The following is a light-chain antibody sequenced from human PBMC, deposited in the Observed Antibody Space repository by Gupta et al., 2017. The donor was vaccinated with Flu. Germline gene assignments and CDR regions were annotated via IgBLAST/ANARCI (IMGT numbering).Light chain of an antibody. CDR1: QNVNSN. Sequence: EIVMTQSPATLSVSPGERATLSCRASQNVNSNLAWYQQKPGQAPRLLIYGASNRATSIPARFSGSGSGTDFTLTISSLQSEDFAVYYCQQYDSWPPTTFGQGTKVDIK. J-gene: IGKJ1*01. CDR3: QQYDSWPPTT. CDR2: GAS. V-gene: IGKV3-15*01.